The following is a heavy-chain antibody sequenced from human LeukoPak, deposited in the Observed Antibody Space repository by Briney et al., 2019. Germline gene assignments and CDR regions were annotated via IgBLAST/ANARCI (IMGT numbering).Heavy chain of an antibody. Sequence: GGSLRLSCAASGFTFDDYAMHWVRQAPGKGLEWVSGISWNSGGIGYADSVKGRFTISRDNAKNSLYLQMNSLRAEDTAVYYCARRAGAHSHPYDYWGQGTLVTVSS. V-gene: IGHV3-9*01. CDR3: ARRAGAHSHPYDY. CDR2: ISWNSGGI. D-gene: IGHD4/OR15-4a*01. J-gene: IGHJ4*02. CDR1: GFTFDDYA.